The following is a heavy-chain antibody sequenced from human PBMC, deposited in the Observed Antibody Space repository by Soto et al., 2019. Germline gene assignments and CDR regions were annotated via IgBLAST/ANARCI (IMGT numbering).Heavy chain of an antibody. CDR1: GYTFPSYD. D-gene: IGHD6-19*01. V-gene: IGHV1-8*01. Sequence: ASVKVSCQASGYTFPSYDINWVRQATGQGLEWMGWMNPNSGNTGYAQKFQGRVTMTRNTSISTAYMELSSLRSEDTAVYYCARAGWLDAFDIWGQGTMVTVSS. CDR2: MNPNSGNT. J-gene: IGHJ3*02. CDR3: ARAGWLDAFDI.